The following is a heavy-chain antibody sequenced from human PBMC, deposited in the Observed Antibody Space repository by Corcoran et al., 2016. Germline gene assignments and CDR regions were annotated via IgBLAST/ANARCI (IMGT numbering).Heavy chain of an antibody. CDR2: INQDGSAK. CDR3: VTSGV. CDR1: GFTFSTSS. V-gene: IGHV3-7*01. Sequence: EVQLEESGGGLVQPGESLRLSCAASGFTFSTSSMVWVRQAPGKGLEWVATINQDGSAKNYVDSVKGRFTISQDNAKNSLYLHMNSLRVEDTAVYYCVTSGVWGQGTLVTVSS. J-gene: IGHJ4*02. D-gene: IGHD7-27*01.